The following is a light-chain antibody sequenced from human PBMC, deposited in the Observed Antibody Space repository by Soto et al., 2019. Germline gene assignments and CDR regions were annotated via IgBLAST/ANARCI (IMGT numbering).Light chain of an antibody. CDR1: SSDVGGYNY. V-gene: IGLV2-14*01. CDR2: EVS. Sequence: QSALTQPASVSGSPGQSITISCTGTSSDVGGYNYVSWYQQHPGKAPKFMIYEVSNRPSGVSNRFSGSKSGNTASLTISGLQAEDEADYYCISYTSSKSWVFGGGTKVTVL. J-gene: IGLJ3*02. CDR3: ISYTSSKSWV.